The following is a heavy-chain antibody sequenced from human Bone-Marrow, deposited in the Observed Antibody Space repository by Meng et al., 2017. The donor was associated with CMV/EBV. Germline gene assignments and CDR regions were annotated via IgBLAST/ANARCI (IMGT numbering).Heavy chain of an antibody. CDR2: IKCDGSEK. CDR1: GFTFSSSW. Sequence: GESLKISCAASGFTFSSSWMHWVCQPPEKGLEWVADIKCDGSEKYYVDSVKGRLTISRDNAKNSLYLQVNSLRAEDTAVYYCARDRLRNFDYWGQGILVTVSS. V-gene: IGHV3-52*01. D-gene: IGHD1-14*01. CDR3: ARDRLRNFDY. J-gene: IGHJ4*02.